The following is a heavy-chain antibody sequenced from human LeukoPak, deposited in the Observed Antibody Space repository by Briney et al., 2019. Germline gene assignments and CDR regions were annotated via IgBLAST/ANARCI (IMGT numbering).Heavy chain of an antibody. V-gene: IGHV3-21*01. CDR2: ISSSSGYI. Sequence: GGSLRLSCVASGFTFITYSMNWVRQAPGKGLEWVSSISSSSGYIYYADSVKGRFTISRDNAKNSLYLQMNSLRAEDTAVYYCARDNRGWQGIAARPKRPDYYYMDVWGKGTTVTVSS. CDR1: GFTFITYS. J-gene: IGHJ6*03. D-gene: IGHD6-6*01. CDR3: ARDNRGWQGIAARPKRPDYYYMDV.